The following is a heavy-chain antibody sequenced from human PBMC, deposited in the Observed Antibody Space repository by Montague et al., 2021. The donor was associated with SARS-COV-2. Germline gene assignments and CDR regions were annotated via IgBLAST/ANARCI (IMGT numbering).Heavy chain of an antibody. CDR3: ARGGGGWFGEYYYYGMDV. J-gene: IGHJ6*02. CDR2: IYYSGST. V-gene: IGHV4-61*01. D-gene: IGHD3-10*01. CDR1: GGSVSSGSYY. Sequence: SETLSLTCTVSGGSVSSGSYYWSWIRQPPGKGLEWIGYIYYSGSTXYNPSLKSRVTISVDTSKNQFPLKLSSVTAADPAVYYGARGGGGWFGEYYYYGMDVWGQGTTVTVSS.